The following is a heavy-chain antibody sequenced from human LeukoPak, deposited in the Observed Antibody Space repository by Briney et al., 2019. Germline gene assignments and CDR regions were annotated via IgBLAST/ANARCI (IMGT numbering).Heavy chain of an antibody. CDR1: GFTFSSYA. V-gene: IGHV3-23*01. D-gene: IGHD3-10*01. Sequence: PGGSLRLSCAASGFTFSSYAMSWVRQAPGKGLEWVSAISGSGGSTYYADSVKGRFTIPRDNSKNTLYLQMNSLRAEDTAVYYCASLYYGSGSYYKQYYFDYWGQGTLVTVSS. J-gene: IGHJ4*02. CDR2: ISGSGGST. CDR3: ASLYYGSGSYYKQYYFDY.